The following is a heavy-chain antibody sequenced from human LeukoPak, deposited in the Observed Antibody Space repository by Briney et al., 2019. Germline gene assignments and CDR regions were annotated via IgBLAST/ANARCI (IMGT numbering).Heavy chain of an antibody. V-gene: IGHV4-39*07. CDR2: IYYSGST. CDR1: GGSISSSSYY. J-gene: IGHJ6*03. Sequence: SETLSLTCTVSGGSISSSSYYWGWIRQPPGKGLEWIGSIYYSGSTYYNPSLRSRVTISVDTSKNQFSLELSSVTAADTAVYYCAREGYCSGGSCLRDYYYYMDVWGKGTTVTVSS. D-gene: IGHD2-15*01. CDR3: AREGYCSGGSCLRDYYYYMDV.